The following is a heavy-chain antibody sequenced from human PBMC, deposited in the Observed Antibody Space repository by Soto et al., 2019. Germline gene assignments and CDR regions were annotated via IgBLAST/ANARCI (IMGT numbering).Heavy chain of an antibody. CDR2: IIPIFGTA. Sequence: ASVKVSCKASGGTFSSYAISWVRQAPGQGLEWMGGIIPIFGTANYAQKFQGRVTITADESTSTAYMELSSQRSEDTAVYYCARGGLWGLSDNWFDPWGQGTLVTVSS. J-gene: IGHJ5*02. D-gene: IGHD3-16*01. CDR3: ARGGLWGLSDNWFDP. CDR1: GGTFSSYA. V-gene: IGHV1-69*13.